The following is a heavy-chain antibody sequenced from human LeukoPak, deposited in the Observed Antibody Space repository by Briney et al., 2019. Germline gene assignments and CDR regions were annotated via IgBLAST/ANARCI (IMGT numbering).Heavy chain of an antibody. J-gene: IGHJ4*02. Sequence: PGGSLRLSCAASGFTFSSYGMHWVRQAPGKGLEWVAGIQYDGSKNYYGDSVKGRFTISRDNSKNTLYLQTNSLRAEDTAVYYCAKAFYYDSSGYSHFDYWGQGSLVTVSS. CDR2: IQYDGSKN. CDR1: GFTFSSYG. CDR3: AKAFYYDSSGYSHFDY. D-gene: IGHD3-22*01. V-gene: IGHV3-30*02.